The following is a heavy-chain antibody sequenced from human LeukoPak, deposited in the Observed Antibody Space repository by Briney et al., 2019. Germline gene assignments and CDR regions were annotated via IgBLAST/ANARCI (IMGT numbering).Heavy chain of an antibody. Sequence: GGSLTLLCAASGLPFSNHSMSWLGQAPGRGLEWVSAISGSGDKTYYAPSVTGRLAITKDNYKSTLYLQMNSLRAEDAAVYYCAKEWVGGRALVVVAVYWGQGTLVTVSS. J-gene: IGHJ4*02. D-gene: IGHD2-21*02. CDR3: AKEWVGGRALVVVAVY. CDR1: GLPFSNHS. V-gene: IGHV3-23*01. CDR2: ISGSGDKT.